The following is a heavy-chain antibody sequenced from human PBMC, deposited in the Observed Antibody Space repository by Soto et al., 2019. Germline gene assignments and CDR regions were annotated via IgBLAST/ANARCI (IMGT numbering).Heavy chain of an antibody. CDR1: GYTFTGYY. CDR2: INPNSGGT. J-gene: IGHJ3*02. Sequence: GASVKVSCKASGYTFTGYYMHWVRQAPGQGLEWMGWINPNSGGTNYAQKFQGWVTMTRDTSISTAYMELSRLRSDDTAVYYCARGLVGATGPPATDAFDIWGQGTMVTVSS. V-gene: IGHV1-2*04. CDR3: ARGLVGATGPPATDAFDI. D-gene: IGHD1-26*01.